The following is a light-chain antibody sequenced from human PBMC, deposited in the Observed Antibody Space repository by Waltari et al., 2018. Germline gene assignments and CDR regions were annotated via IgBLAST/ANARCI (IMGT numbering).Light chain of an antibody. Sequence: EIELTQSPGTLSLSPGERATLSCRASQSVPSNYLAWYQQKPGQAPRLLIYGASARIAGIPDRFGGSGSGTDFTLTISRLEPEDFAVYYCQQHGTSPRAFGQGTKVEIK. J-gene: IGKJ1*01. CDR1: QSVPSNY. CDR2: GAS. CDR3: QQHGTSPRA. V-gene: IGKV3-20*01.